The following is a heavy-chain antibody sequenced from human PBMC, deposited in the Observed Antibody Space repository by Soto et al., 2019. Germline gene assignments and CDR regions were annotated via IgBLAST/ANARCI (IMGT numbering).Heavy chain of an antibody. CDR1: GFTFTTRA. CDR3: TTGTQNFDH. V-gene: IGHV3-23*01. Sequence: EVQLLESGGGLVQPGGSLRLSCAASGFTFTTRAMSWVRQAPGKGLQWVSGISASGGTTYYADSVKGRLTISRDNSKNMLYLLMTSLRDDDTAVYYCTTGTQNFDHCGRGTRVTVSS. J-gene: IGHJ4*02. D-gene: IGHD3-10*01. CDR2: ISASGGTT.